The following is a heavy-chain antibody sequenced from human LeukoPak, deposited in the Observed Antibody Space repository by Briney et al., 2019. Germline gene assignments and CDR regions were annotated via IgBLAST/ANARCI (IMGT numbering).Heavy chain of an antibody. CDR2: IFLGSGEST. V-gene: IGHV1-46*01. J-gene: IGHJ4*02. CDR3: ARELPSTYYFDY. Sequence: GASVKVSCKASGYTFTTHYIHWVRQAPGQGLEWMGIIFLGSGESTRYAQKFQCRVTMTSDTSTSTVYMELSSLRSEDTAVFYCARELPSTYYFDYWGQGTLVTVSS. D-gene: IGHD2-21*01. CDR1: GYTFTTHY.